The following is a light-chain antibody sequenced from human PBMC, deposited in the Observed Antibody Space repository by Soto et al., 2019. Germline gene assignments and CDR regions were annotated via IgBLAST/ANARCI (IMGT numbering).Light chain of an antibody. CDR1: SSDIGGYKY. V-gene: IGLV2-14*01. CDR3: SSYTGGSTYV. CDR2: DVS. Sequence: QSALTEPASVSGSPGQSITISCTGTSSDIGGYKYVAWYQQHPGKAPKLMIYDVSNRPSGVSTRFSGSKSGNTATLTISGLQGEDEAEYFCSSYTGGSTYVFGTGTKVTVL. J-gene: IGLJ1*01.